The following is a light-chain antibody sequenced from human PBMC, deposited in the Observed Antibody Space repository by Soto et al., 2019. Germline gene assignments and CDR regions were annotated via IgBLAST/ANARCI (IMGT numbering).Light chain of an antibody. CDR3: QHYHSYSWT. J-gene: IGKJ1*01. Sequence: DIQMTQSPSTLSASVGDRVTITCRASQSIAIWLAWYQQKPGKAPNLLIYDASTLESGVPSRFSGSRSGTEFTLTISSLQPDDFATYYCQHYHSYSWTLGQGTKVEIK. CDR2: DAS. CDR1: QSIAIW. V-gene: IGKV1-5*01.